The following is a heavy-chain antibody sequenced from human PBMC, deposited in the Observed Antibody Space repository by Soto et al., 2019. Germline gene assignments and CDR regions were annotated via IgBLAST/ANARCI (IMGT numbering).Heavy chain of an antibody. Sequence: VQLLESGGGLVQPGGSLRLSCAASGFTFDTYAMSWVRQAPGRGLEWVSAISGSGAKTYYADSVKGRFTISRDNSKNTLYLQMNSLRAEDTAVYHCAKLECSGGSCYSGRLVDYFYYYMDVWGKGTTVTVSS. CDR1: GFTFDTYA. CDR3: AKLECSGGSCYSGRLVDYFYYYMDV. D-gene: IGHD2-15*01. J-gene: IGHJ6*03. CDR2: ISGSGAKT. V-gene: IGHV3-23*01.